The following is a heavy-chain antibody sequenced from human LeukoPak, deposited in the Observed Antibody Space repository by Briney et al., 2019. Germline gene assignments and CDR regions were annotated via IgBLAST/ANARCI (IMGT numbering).Heavy chain of an antibody. CDR3: ARDLYSSSWYPSSCDY. CDR2: INPNSGGT. D-gene: IGHD6-13*01. CDR1: GYTFTGYY. J-gene: IGHJ4*02. Sequence: GASVKVSCKASGYTFTGYYVHWVRQAPGQGLEWMGWINPNSGGTNYAQNFQGRVTMTRDTSISTAYMELSRLRSNDTAVYYCARDLYSSSWYPSSCDYWGQGTLVTVSS. V-gene: IGHV1-2*02.